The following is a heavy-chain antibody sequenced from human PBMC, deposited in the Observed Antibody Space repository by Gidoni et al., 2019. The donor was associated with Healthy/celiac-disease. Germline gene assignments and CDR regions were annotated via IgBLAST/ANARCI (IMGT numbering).Heavy chain of an antibody. CDR1: GFTFSNAC. CDR3: TTDKSQTTVTPRRYYYYYGMDV. Sequence: EVQLVESGGGLVKPGGSLSLSCAASGFTFSNACLNWVRQAPGKGLEWVGRIKSKTDGGTTDDAAAGKGRFTIARDDSKNTLYLQMNSLKTEDTAVYYCTTDKSQTTVTPRRYYYYYGMDVWGQGTTVTVSS. CDR2: IKSKTDGGTT. D-gene: IGHD4-17*01. J-gene: IGHJ6*02. V-gene: IGHV3-15*07.